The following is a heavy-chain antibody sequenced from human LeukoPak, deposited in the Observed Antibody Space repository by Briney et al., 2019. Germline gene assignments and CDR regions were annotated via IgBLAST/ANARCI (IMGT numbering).Heavy chain of an antibody. D-gene: IGHD6-19*01. J-gene: IGHJ4*02. Sequence: GSLRLSCAASGFTFSTSWMSWIRQPPGKGLEWIGEINHSGSTNYNPSLKSRVTISVDTSKNQFSLKLSSVTAADTAVYYCARLRAVAGSDYWGQGTLVTVSS. CDR1: GFTFSTSW. CDR3: ARLRAVAGSDY. CDR2: INHSGST. V-gene: IGHV4-34*01.